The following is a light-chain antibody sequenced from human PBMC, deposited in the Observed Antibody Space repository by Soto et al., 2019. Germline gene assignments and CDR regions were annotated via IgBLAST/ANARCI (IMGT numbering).Light chain of an antibody. CDR2: DVY. J-gene: IGLJ1*01. V-gene: IGLV2-14*03. CDR1: SNALGTYNY. Sequence: ALTQPASGFGSPGQSITSCCTETSNALGTYNYVSWYQQHPGKAPKLLIYDVYSRPSGVSNRFSGSKSGNTASLTISGLQADDEANYYWSSDRAATTTYVFGTGAKVTVL. CDR3: SSDRAATTTYV.